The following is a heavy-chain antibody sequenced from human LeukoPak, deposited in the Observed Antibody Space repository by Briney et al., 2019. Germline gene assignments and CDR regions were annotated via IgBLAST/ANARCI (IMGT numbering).Heavy chain of an antibody. CDR2: ISGSHSHT. D-gene: IGHD2-21*02. CDR3: AKDCGGDCYAPED. V-gene: IGHV3-23*01. Sequence: GGSLRLSCVASGFTFSNFAMSWVRQAPGRGLEWVSVISGSHSHTYYADSVKGRFTISRDSSKNTLYLEMNGLSADDTAVYYCAKDCGGDCYAPEDWGQGTLVTVSS. J-gene: IGHJ4*02. CDR1: GFTFSNFA.